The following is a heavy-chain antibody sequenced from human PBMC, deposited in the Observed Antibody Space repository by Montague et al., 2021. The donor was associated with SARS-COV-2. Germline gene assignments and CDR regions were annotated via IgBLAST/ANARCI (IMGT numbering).Heavy chain of an antibody. Sequence: SETLSLTCTVSGGSISSYYWSWIRQPPGKGLEWIGYIYYSGSTNYNPSLKSRVTISVDTSKNQFSLKLSSVTAADTAVYYCARSGGAYDYVWGGYLRRPTNYGMDVWGQGTTVTVSS. J-gene: IGHJ6*02. V-gene: IGHV4-59*01. CDR2: IYYSGST. CDR3: ARSGGAYDYVWGGYLRRPTNYGMDV. CDR1: GGSISSYY. D-gene: IGHD3-16*01.